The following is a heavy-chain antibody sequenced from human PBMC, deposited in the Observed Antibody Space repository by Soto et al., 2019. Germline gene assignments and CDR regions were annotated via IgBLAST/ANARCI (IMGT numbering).Heavy chain of an antibody. CDR2: INAGNGNT. D-gene: IGHD4-17*01. CDR3: ARRDGDYTPPADY. V-gene: IGHV1-3*01. J-gene: IGHJ4*02. CDR1: GYTFTSYA. Sequence: QVQLVQSGAEVKKPGASVKVSCKASGYTFTSYAMHWVRQAPGQRLEWMGWINAGNGNTKYSQKFQGRVTITRDTSASTAYMELSSLRSEDTAVYYCARRDGDYTPPADYLGQGTLVTVSS.